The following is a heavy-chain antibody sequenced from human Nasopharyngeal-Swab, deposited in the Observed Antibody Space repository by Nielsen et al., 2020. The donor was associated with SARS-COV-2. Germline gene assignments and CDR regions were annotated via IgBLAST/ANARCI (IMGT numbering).Heavy chain of an antibody. Sequence: SETLSPTCPLSGGSFNGFYWNWIRQAPGKGLEWIGEINHNERTNYNPTLKSRIAMLVDTSNNQVSLKVSSVSAGDTAVYYCARAGRVGDAYTGLDVWGQGTTVTVSS. CDR3: ARAGRVGDAYTGLDV. V-gene: IGHV4-34*01. CDR2: INHNERT. J-gene: IGHJ6*02. D-gene: IGHD5-24*01. CDR1: GGSFNGFY.